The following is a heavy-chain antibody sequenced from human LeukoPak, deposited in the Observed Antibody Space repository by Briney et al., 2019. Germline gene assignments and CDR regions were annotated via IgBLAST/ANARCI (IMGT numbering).Heavy chain of an antibody. V-gene: IGHV5-51*01. Sequence: GESLKISFKGSGYRFXSYWIGWGRPVPGKGVEWMGIIYPGDCDTRYSPSFQGQVTISADKSISTAYLQWSSLKASDTAMYYCARLNPQSYQFDYWGQGTLVTVSS. CDR1: GYRFXSYW. D-gene: IGHD2-2*01. J-gene: IGHJ4*02. CDR3: ARLNPQSYQFDY. CDR2: IYPGDCDT.